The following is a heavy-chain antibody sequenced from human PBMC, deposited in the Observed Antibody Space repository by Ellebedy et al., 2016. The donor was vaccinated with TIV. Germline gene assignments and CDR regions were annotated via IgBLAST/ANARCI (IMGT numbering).Heavy chain of an antibody. CDR3: ARLWFGDLFSPEGDV. CDR2: IYYTGTT. CDR1: GGSISSSGYY. V-gene: IGHV4-39*01. Sequence: SETLSLXCTVSGGSISSSGYYWGWIRQPPGKGPEWIGNIYYTGTTFYNPSLRSRVTISVDTSKNQFSLKLSSVTAADTAQYYCARLWFGDLFSPEGDVWGQGTTVTVSS. D-gene: IGHD3-10*01. J-gene: IGHJ6*02.